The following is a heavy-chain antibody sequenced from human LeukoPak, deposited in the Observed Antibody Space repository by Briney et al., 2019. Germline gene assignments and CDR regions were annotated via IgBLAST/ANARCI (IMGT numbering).Heavy chain of an antibody. CDR1: GYTFTNYA. D-gene: IGHD6-19*01. V-gene: IGHV1-18*01. CDR2: ISAYNGNT. Sequence: ASVTVSCKASGYTFTNYAMNLVRQAPGQGLEWMGWISAYNGNTNYAQKLQGRVTMTTDTSTSTAYMELRSLRSDDTAVYYCARDGQWLVYWGQGTLVTVSS. J-gene: IGHJ4*02. CDR3: ARDGQWLVY.